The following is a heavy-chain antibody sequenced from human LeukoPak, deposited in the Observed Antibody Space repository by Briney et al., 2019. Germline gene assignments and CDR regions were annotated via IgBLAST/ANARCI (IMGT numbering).Heavy chain of an antibody. J-gene: IGHJ6*02. CDR3: AREDVVLVDAVRYSYYGMDV. CDR1: GYNFISYY. V-gene: IGHV1-46*01. CDR2: INPSGGST. Sequence: GASVKVSCKASGYNFISYYMHWVRQAPGQGLEWMGIINPSGGSTSYAQKFQDRVTMTSDTSTSTVYMELSSLKSEDTAVYYCAREDVVLVDAVRYSYYGMDVWGQGTTATVSS. D-gene: IGHD2-21*01.